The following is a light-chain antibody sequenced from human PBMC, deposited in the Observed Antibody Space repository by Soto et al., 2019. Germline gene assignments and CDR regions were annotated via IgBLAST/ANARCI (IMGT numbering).Light chain of an antibody. V-gene: IGLV1-47*01. CDR3: AAWDDSLSGPGV. Sequence: QSALTQPPSASGTPGQRVTISCSGSSSNIGSNYVYWYQQLPGTAPKLLIYRNNQRPSGVPDRFSGSKSGTSASLAISGLRSEDEADYYCAAWDDSLSGPGVFGGWTKVTVL. J-gene: IGLJ3*02. CDR1: SSNIGSNY. CDR2: RNN.